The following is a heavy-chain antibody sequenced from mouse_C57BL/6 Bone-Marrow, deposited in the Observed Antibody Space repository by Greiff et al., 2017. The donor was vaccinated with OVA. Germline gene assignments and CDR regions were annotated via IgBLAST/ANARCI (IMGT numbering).Heavy chain of an antibody. D-gene: IGHD3-2*01. CDR3: ARHEEGQLWLLAFAY. CDR1: GYTFTEYT. Sequence: LVEPGASVKLSCKASGYTFTEYTIHWVKQRSGQGLEWIGGFYSGSGSIKYKEKFKDKATLTADKSSSTVYMELIRLTSVDSAVYFCARHEEGQLWLLAFAYWGPGTLVTVSA. V-gene: IGHV1-62-2*01. J-gene: IGHJ3*01. CDR2: FYSGSGSI.